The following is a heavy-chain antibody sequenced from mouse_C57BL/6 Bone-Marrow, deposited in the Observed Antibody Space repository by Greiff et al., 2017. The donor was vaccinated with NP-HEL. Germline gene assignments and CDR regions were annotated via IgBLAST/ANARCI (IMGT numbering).Heavy chain of an antibody. V-gene: IGHV1-81*01. J-gene: IGHJ3*01. CDR3: ASRIYYDGSASY. Sequence: QVQLQQSGAELARPGASVKLSCKASGYTFTSYGISWVKQSTGQSLEWIGEIYPSSGNTYYNEKFKGKATLTADQSSSTAYMELRSLTSEDSAVYFCASRIYYDGSASYWGKGTPVTVSA. D-gene: IGHD1-1*01. CDR1: GYTFTSYG. CDR2: IYPSSGNT.